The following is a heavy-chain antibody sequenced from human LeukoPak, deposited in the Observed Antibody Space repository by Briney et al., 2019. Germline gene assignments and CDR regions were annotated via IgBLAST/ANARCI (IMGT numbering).Heavy chain of an antibody. D-gene: IGHD3-10*01. Sequence: GGSLRLSCAASGFTFSSYGMHWVRQAPGKGLVWVSRINSDGSSTNYADSVKGRFTISRDNAKNTLYLQMNSLRAEDTAMYYCARGPWGGSGFDYWGQGTLVTVSS. CDR2: INSDGSST. V-gene: IGHV3-74*01. J-gene: IGHJ4*02. CDR3: ARGPWGGSGFDY. CDR1: GFTFSSYG.